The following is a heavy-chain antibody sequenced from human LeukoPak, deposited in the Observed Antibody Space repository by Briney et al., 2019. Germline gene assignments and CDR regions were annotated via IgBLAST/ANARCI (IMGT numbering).Heavy chain of an antibody. CDR2: IFYTGKG. J-gene: IGHJ4*02. CDR1: GDSIDNNVYS. V-gene: IGHV4-39*07. Sequence: SETLSLTCTVSGDSIDNNVYSWGWIRQPPGKGLEWIGSIFYTGKGHYNPSLKSRVTISVDTSKNQFSLWLTSVTAADTAFYYCARDREDVAVSAMDYWGQGTLVTVSS. CDR3: ARDREDVAVSAMDY. D-gene: IGHD5-24*01.